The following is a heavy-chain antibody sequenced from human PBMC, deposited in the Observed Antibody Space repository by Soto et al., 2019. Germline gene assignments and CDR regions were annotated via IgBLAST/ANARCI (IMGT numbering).Heavy chain of an antibody. V-gene: IGHV5-10-1*01. CDR2: IDPSDSYT. J-gene: IGHJ5*02. Sequence: ESLKISCKASGYSFSNYWITWVRQLPGKGLEWMGRIDPSDSYTNYSPSFQGHVTISADKSITTAYLHWSSLKASDTAMYYCARTYSISVKNWIDPWGQGTLVTVSS. D-gene: IGHD2-21*01. CDR3: ARTYSISVKNWIDP. CDR1: GYSFSNYW.